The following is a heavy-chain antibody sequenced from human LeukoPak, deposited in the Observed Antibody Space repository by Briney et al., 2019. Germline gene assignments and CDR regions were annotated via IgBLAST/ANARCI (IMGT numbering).Heavy chain of an antibody. Sequence: PGGSLRLSCAASGFTFNDYAMYWVRQAPGKGLEWVTLISYDGYDKSYADSVRGRFTISRDNSRNTLYLQMDSLRVEDTAVYYCATGSQIREADYWGQGTLVTVSS. D-gene: IGHD3-10*01. CDR3: ATGSQIREADY. V-gene: IGHV3-30-3*01. CDR1: GFTFNDYA. CDR2: ISYDGYDK. J-gene: IGHJ4*02.